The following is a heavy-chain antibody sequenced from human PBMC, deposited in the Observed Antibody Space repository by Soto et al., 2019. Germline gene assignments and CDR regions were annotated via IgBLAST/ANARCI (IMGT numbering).Heavy chain of an antibody. Sequence: PGGSLRLSCRASGFSVSSNYMSWVRQAPGTGLEWVSIIYSSGSTDYADSVKGRFTISRDNSENTLFLQMNSLTAEDTAVYYCASNAYYVGSGYYYFGFWGQGTLVTVSS. CDR2: IYSSGST. V-gene: IGHV3-53*01. CDR1: GFSVSSNY. CDR3: ASNAYYVGSGYYYFGF. D-gene: IGHD3-22*01. J-gene: IGHJ4*02.